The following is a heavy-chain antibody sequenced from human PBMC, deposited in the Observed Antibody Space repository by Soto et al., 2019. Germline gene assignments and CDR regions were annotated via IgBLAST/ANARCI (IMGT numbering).Heavy chain of an antibody. J-gene: IGHJ6*02. V-gene: IGHV4-34*01. CDR2: INHSGST. CDR1: GGSFSGYY. CDR3: ARGRRVRGVIRGNYYYYGMDV. Sequence: SETLSLTCAVYGGSFSGYYWSWIRQPPGKGLEWIGEINHSGSTNYNPSLKSRVTISVDTSKNQFSLKLSSVAAADTAVYYCARGRRVRGVIRGNYYYYGMDVWGQGTTVTVSS. D-gene: IGHD3-10*01.